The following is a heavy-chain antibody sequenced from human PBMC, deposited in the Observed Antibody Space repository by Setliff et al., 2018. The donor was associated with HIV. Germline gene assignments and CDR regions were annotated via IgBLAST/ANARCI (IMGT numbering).Heavy chain of an antibody. CDR1: GDSASSDTAA. CDR2: TYYRSKWYN. CDR3: ARASKYGVRYYFDY. J-gene: IGHJ4*02. D-gene: IGHD4-17*01. V-gene: IGHV6-1*01. Sequence: PSQTLSLTCAISGDSASSDTAAWNWIRQSPSRGLEWLGRTYYRSKWYNDYAPSVKSRIGINPDASKNQFSLQLNSVTPDVTAVYFCARASKYGVRYYFDYWGLGTLVTVSS.